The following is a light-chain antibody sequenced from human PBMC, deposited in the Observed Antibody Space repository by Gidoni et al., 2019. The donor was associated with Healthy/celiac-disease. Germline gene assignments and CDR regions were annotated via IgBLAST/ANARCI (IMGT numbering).Light chain of an antibody. CDR2: WAS. CDR3: QQYYSTPRT. Sequence: DIVMTQSPDSLAVSLGERATLNCKSSRSILYSSNNKNYLAWYQQKPGQPPKLLIYWASTRESGVPDRFSGSGSGTDFTLTISSLQAEDVAVYYCQQYYSTPRTFGQGTKVEIK. J-gene: IGKJ1*01. CDR1: RSILYSSNNKNY. V-gene: IGKV4-1*01.